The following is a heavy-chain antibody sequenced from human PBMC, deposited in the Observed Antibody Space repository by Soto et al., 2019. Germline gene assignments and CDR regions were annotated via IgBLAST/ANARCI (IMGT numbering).Heavy chain of an antibody. CDR3: ARRSIMITFGGVIEGAPYYFDY. D-gene: IGHD3-16*02. CDR1: GGASRGYY. CDR2: INHSGST. J-gene: IGHJ4*02. V-gene: IGHV4-34*01. Sequence: ASEALCLTRAGYGGASRGYYWSWIRPPPGKGREWIGEINHSGSTNYNPSLKSRVTISVDTSKNQFSLKLSSVTAADTAVYYCARRSIMITFGGVIEGAPYYFDYWGQGTLVTVSS.